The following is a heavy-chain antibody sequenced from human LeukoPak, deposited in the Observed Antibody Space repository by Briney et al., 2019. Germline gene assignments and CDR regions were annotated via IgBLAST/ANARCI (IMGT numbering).Heavy chain of an antibody. CDR2: INPSGGST. D-gene: IGHD3-22*01. CDR3: ARGFPPRRNYDSSGYYSYYLDH. V-gene: IGHV1-46*01. CDR1: GYTFTSYY. J-gene: IGHJ4*02. Sequence: GASVKVSCKASGYTFTSYYMHWVRQAPGQGLEWMGIINPSGGSTSYAQKFQGRVTMTRDTSISTAYMELSRLRSDDTAVYYCARGFPPRRNYDSSGYYSYYLDHWGQGTLVTVSS.